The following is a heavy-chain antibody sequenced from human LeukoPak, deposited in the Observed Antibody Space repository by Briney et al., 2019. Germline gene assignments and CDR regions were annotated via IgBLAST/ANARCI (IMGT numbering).Heavy chain of an antibody. CDR3: ARHGATKIDY. CDR1: GGSISSRSYY. Sequence: SETLSLTCTVSGGSISSRSYYWGWIRQPPGKGLEWIGSIYYSGSTYYNPSLKSRVTISVDTSKNQFSLKLSSVTAADTAVYYCARHGATKIDYWGQGTLVTVSS. J-gene: IGHJ4*02. V-gene: IGHV4-39*01. D-gene: IGHD5-12*01. CDR2: IYYSGST.